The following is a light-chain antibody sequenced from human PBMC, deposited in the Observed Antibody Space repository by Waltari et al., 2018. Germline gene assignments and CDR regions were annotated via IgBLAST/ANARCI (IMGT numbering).Light chain of an antibody. V-gene: IGKV3-20*01. CDR1: QTINSNH. J-gene: IGKJ1*01. CDR3: QQYSASTGT. Sequence: EIVLTQSPGTMSLSPGDRAILSCRASQTINSNHLAWYQQKPGQAPRLLIHGASSRAIGIPDRFFGSGSGTDFTLTISRLKPEDSGVYYCQQYSASTGTFGQGTKVEIK. CDR2: GAS.